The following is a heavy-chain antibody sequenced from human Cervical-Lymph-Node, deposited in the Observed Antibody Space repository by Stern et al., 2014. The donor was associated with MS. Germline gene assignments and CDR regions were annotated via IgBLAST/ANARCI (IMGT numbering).Heavy chain of an antibody. CDR3: ARSSTVTPNAFDI. V-gene: IGHV4-30-2*01. J-gene: IGHJ3*02. CDR2: IYHSRST. D-gene: IGHD4-17*01. CDR1: GGPISSGGYS. Sequence: QLQLQESGSGLVKPSQTLSLTCAVSGGPISSGGYSWSWIRQPPGKGLEWIGYIYHSRSTYYNPSLKSRGTISVDRSKNQFSLKLSSVTAADTAVYYCARSSTVTPNAFDIWGQGTMVTVSS.